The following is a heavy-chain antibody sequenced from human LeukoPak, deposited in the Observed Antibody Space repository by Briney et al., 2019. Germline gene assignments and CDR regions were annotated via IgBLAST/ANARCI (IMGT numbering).Heavy chain of an antibody. CDR1: GGSINSYY. CDR2: VYYSGTT. J-gene: IGHJ5*02. D-gene: IGHD1-20*01. CDR3: ARHDNWDQRRHWFDP. V-gene: IGHV4-59*08. Sequence: SETLSLTCTVSGGSINSYYWSWIRQSPGEGLEWIGYVYYSGTTNYNPSLNGRVSISLDTSKNQFSLKLSSVTAADTAIYYCARHDNWDQRRHWFDPWGQGTLVTVSS.